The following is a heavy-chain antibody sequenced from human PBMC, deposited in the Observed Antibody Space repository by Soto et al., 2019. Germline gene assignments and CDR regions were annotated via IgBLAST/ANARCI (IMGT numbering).Heavy chain of an antibody. Sequence: GESLKISCRGSGYIFTRYWIGWVRQMPGKGLDWMGIFFPGDSDTRYSPSFQGQVTISADKSISTAYLQWSSLKASDTAMYYCARQRVESTSGNYGMDVWGQGTTVTVSS. V-gene: IGHV5-51*01. CDR1: GYIFTRYW. CDR2: FFPGDSDT. CDR3: ARQRVESTSGNYGMDV. J-gene: IGHJ6*02. D-gene: IGHD2-2*01.